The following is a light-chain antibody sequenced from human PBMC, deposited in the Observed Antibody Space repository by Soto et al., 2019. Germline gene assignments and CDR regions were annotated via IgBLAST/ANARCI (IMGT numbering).Light chain of an antibody. CDR2: DVS. CDR1: NSDVGGYNY. CDR3: SSYTSSSLQV. J-gene: IGLJ1*01. V-gene: IGLV2-14*03. Sequence: QSVLTQPASVSGSPGQSITISCTGTNSDVGGYNYVSWYQQHPGKAPKLMIYDVSNRPSGVSNRFSGSKSGNTASLTISGLQAEDEADYYCSSYTSSSLQVFGTGTKVTV.